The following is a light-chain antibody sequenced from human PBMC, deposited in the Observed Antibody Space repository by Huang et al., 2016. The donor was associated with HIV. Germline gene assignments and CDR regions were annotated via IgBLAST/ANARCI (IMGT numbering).Light chain of an antibody. CDR2: GAS. CDR3: QQYNNWART. J-gene: IGKJ1*01. Sequence: EIVMMQSPATLYVSPGERVTLSCRASQSVSRNLAWYQQKPGQSPRLLIHGASTRATGVPARFSGTGSRTEFTLTISSLQSEDFAVYYCQQYNNWARTFGRGTKVDVK. V-gene: IGKV3D-15*02. CDR1: QSVSRN.